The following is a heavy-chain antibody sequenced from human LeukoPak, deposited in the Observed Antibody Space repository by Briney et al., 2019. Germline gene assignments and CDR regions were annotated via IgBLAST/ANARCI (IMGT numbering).Heavy chain of an antibody. CDR3: ARSQGSSRYGIDY. D-gene: IGHD6-13*01. CDR1: GITFSSYA. CDR2: ISGNGGGT. Sequence: GGSLRLSCAASGITFSSYAMSWVRQAPGKGLEWVSGISGNGGGTYYADSVKGRFTISRDNSKNTLYLQMNSLRGEDTAVYYCARSQGSSRYGIDYWGQGTLVTVSS. J-gene: IGHJ4*02. V-gene: IGHV3-23*01.